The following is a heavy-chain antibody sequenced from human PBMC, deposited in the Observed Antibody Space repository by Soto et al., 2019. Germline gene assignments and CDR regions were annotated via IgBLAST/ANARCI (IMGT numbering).Heavy chain of an antibody. D-gene: IGHD3-22*01. CDR2: ISSSGSII. J-gene: IGHJ5*02. CDR1: GFTFSSYE. CDR3: ARGVLYYYDSSGYPHWFDP. Sequence: EVQLVESGGVLVQPGGSLRLSCAASGFTFSSYEMNWVRQAPGKGLEWVSYISSSGSIIYYADSVKGRFTISRDNAKNSLYLQMNSLRAEDTAVYYCARGVLYYYDSSGYPHWFDPWGQGTLVTVSS. V-gene: IGHV3-48*03.